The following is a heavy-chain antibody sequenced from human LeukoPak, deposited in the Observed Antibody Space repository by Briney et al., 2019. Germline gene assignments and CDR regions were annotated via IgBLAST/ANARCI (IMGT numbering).Heavy chain of an antibody. Sequence: IPSETLSLTCTVSGGTISSFYCSWIRQPPGKGLEWIGYISYSRSIKYNASLNSRVTISLDMSKRQSSLKLSSVTAADTAVYYCARGNADVVAAGSVFDYWGQGALVSVSS. D-gene: IGHD6-13*01. CDR2: ISYSRSI. CDR1: GGTISSFY. CDR3: ARGNADVVAAGSVFDY. V-gene: IGHV4-59*08. J-gene: IGHJ4*02.